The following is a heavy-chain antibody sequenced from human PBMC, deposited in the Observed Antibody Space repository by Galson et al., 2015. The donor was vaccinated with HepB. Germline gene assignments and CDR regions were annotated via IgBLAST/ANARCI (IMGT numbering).Heavy chain of an antibody. V-gene: IGHV7-4-1*02. CDR2: INTNTGSP. CDR3: ARVHIAAAGTIFDY. CDR1: GYTFTSYA. D-gene: IGHD6-13*01. Sequence: SVKVSCKASGYTFTSYAMNWVRQAPGQGLEWMGWINTNTGSPTYAQGFTGRFVFSLDTSVSTAYLQISSLKAEDTAVYYCARVHIAAAGTIFDYWGQGTLVTVSS. J-gene: IGHJ4*02.